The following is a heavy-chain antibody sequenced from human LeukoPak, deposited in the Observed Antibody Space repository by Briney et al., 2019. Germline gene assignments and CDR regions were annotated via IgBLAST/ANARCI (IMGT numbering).Heavy chain of an antibody. D-gene: IGHD3-22*01. V-gene: IGHV3-21*01. J-gene: IGHJ4*02. CDR1: GFTFSSYT. CDR3: ARDTNYYGSSGYYSGSDFDH. CDR2: ITTAGYV. Sequence: GGSLRLSCAASGFTFSSYTLNWVRQAPGKGLEWVSSITTAGYVYYSDSLKGRFTISRDDAKQSLYLQMDSLRAEDTAVYYCARDTNYYGSSGYYSGSDFDHWGQGTPVTLSS.